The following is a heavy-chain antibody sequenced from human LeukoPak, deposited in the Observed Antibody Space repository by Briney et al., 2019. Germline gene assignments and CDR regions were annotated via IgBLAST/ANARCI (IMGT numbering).Heavy chain of an antibody. CDR2: INPNSGGT. V-gene: IGHV1-2*02. D-gene: IGHD4-17*01. J-gene: IGHJ4*02. CDR1: GYTFTGYY. Sequence: ASVKVSCKASGYTFTGYYMHWVRQAPGQGLEWMGWINPNSGGTNYAQKFQGRVTMTRDTSISTAYMELSRLRSDDTAVYCCARGAYGDYLAAFYFDYWGQGTLVTVSS. CDR3: ARGAYGDYLAAFYFDY.